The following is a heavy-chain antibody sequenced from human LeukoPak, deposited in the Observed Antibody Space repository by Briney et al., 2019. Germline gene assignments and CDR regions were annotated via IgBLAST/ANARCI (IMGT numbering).Heavy chain of an antibody. CDR2: ISWNSGSI. D-gene: IGHD6-19*01. CDR1: GFTFDDYA. Sequence: QPGGSLRLSCAASGFTFDDYAMHWVRQAPGKGLEWVSGISWNSGSIVYADSVKGRFTISRDNAKNSLYLQMNSLRAEDTALYYCAKDRYAASSGCGDYWGQGTLVTVSS. CDR3: AKDRYAASSGCGDY. V-gene: IGHV3-9*01. J-gene: IGHJ4*02.